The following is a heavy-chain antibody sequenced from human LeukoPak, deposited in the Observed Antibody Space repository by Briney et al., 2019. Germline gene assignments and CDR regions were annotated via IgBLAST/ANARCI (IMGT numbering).Heavy chain of an antibody. Sequence: PGGSLRLSCAASGFTFSRYGMHWVRQAPGKGLEWVAVISYDGSKKYYADSVKGRFTISRDSSKNMLYLQMNSLRVEDTAVYYCAKGFSSGPWDACDIWGQGTMVTVSS. CDR2: ISYDGSKK. CDR1: GFTFSRYG. CDR3: AKGFSSGPWDACDI. D-gene: IGHD3-22*01. J-gene: IGHJ3*02. V-gene: IGHV3-30*18.